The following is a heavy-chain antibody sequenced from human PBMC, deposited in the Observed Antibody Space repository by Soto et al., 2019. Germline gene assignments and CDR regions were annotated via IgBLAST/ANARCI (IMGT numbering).Heavy chain of an antibody. V-gene: IGHV3-7*01. CDR1: GFTFSSYW. D-gene: IGHD3-3*01. CDR2: IKQDGSEK. J-gene: IGHJ6*03. Sequence: GGSLRLSCAASGFTFSSYWMSWVRQAPGKGLEWVANIKQDGSEKYYVDSVKGRFTISRDNAKNSLYLQMNSLRAEDTAVYYCARELGFWSGFYYYYKYVSRKGTTVTGSS. CDR3: ARELGFWSGFYYYYKYV.